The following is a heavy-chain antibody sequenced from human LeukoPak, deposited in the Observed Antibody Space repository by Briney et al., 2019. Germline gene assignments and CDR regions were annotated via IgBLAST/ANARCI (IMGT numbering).Heavy chain of an antibody. Sequence: SAKVSCKASGGTFSSYAISWVRQAPGQGLEWMGGIIPIFGTANYAQKFQGRVTITADESTSTAYMELSSLRSEDTAVYYCARVGDSSTEFDIWGQGTMVTVSS. CDR1: GGTFSSYA. CDR3: ARVGDSSTEFDI. CDR2: IIPIFGTA. V-gene: IGHV1-69*13. D-gene: IGHD4-11*01. J-gene: IGHJ3*02.